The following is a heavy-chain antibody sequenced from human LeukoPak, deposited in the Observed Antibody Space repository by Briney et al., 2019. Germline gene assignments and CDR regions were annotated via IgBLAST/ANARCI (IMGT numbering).Heavy chain of an antibody. CDR1: GFTFARHW. J-gene: IGHJ4*02. CDR2: IKQDGSEI. D-gene: IGHD3-22*01. CDR3: ARRYYYHSSPIDS. V-gene: IGHV3-7*01. Sequence: GGSLRLSCAASGFTFARHWMSWVRQAPGKGLEWVANIKQDGSEIHYVNSVKGRYSISRDNAKSSLYLQMNSLRAEDTAVYYCARRYYYHSSPIDSWGQGTLVTVSS.